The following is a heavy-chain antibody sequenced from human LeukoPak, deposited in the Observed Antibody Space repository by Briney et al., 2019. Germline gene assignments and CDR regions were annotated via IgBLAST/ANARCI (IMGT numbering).Heavy chain of an antibody. J-gene: IGHJ6*02. CDR2: IKQDGSKK. D-gene: IGHD3-3*01. Sequence: GGSLRLSCAGSGFTFSLYWMTWVRQAPGKGLEWVANIKQDGSKKSYVDSVKGRFTISRDNAKNSLYLQMNSLRAEDTAVYYCARTPSQEDYDFWSGYYPIIYGMDVWGQGTTVTVSS. CDR3: ARTPSQEDYDFWSGYYPIIYGMDV. CDR1: GFTFSLYW. V-gene: IGHV3-7*03.